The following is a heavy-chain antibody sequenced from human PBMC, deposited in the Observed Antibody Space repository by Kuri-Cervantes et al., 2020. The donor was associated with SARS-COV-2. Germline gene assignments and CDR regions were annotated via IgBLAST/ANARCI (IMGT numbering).Heavy chain of an antibody. Sequence: GESLKISCAASGFNFGEYGMSWVRQVPGKGLEWVSGINWNGDRSGYRDSVKGRFTISRDNSKNTLYLQMNSLRAEDTAVYYCARVTTIFRDAFDIWGQGTMVTVSS. CDR3: ARVTTIFRDAFDI. D-gene: IGHD3-3*01. CDR1: GFNFGEYG. J-gene: IGHJ3*02. V-gene: IGHV3-20*04. CDR2: INWNGDRS.